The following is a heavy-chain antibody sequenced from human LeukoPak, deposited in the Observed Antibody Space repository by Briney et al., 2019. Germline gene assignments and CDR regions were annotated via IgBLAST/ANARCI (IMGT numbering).Heavy chain of an antibody. Sequence: PSETLSLTCTVYGGSISSYYWSWIRQPPGEGLEWIGYIYYSGSNSYHPSFKSRVTISVDTSENQFSLKLSSVTAADTAVYYCARDGSGSGWANWGQGTLVTVSS. V-gene: IGHV4-59*01. J-gene: IGHJ4*02. D-gene: IGHD6-19*01. CDR3: ARDGSGSGWAN. CDR2: IYYSGSN. CDR1: GGSISSYY.